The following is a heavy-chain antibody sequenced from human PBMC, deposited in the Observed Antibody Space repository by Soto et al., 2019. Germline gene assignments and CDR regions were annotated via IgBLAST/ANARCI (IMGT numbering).Heavy chain of an antibody. V-gene: IGHV1-18*01. CDR2: ISAYNGNK. CDR1: GYMFTTYG. CDR3: ARTGGGLAARPLEY. Sequence: QVQLVQSGGEVKKPGASVEVSCKASGYMFTTYGITWVRQAPGQGLEWMAWISAYNGNKKYAQKFQGRVTMTTDTSTTTVSMELRNLKSDDTAIYYCARTGGGLAARPLEYWGQGTLVTVSS. J-gene: IGHJ4*02. D-gene: IGHD6-6*01.